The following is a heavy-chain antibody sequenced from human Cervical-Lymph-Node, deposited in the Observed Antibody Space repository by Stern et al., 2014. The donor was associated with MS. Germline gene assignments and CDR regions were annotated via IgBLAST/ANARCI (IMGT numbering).Heavy chain of an antibody. CDR1: ENTFTGYY. V-gene: IGHV1-2*02. Sequence: VQLVKSGAEVKQPGASMKVTCKASENTFTGYYIHWVRQAPGQGLEWMGWINPNSGATNYAQRFQDRVSLTSDTSNTLAYMELDRLTSDDTAVYYCARISLGSGIDYWGQGSLVTVSS. D-gene: IGHD1-26*01. J-gene: IGHJ4*02. CDR2: INPNSGAT. CDR3: ARISLGSGIDY.